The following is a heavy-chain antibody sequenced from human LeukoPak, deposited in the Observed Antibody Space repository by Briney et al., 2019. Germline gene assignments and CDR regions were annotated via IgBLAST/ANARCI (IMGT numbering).Heavy chain of an antibody. CDR2: IYYSGST. CDR1: GGSISSYY. Sequence: SETLSLTCTVSGGSISSYYWSWIRQPRGKGLEWIGYIYYSGSTNYNPSLKSRVTISVDTSKNQFSLKLSSVTAADTAVYYCAREFYDTTLDYWGQGTLVTVSS. V-gene: IGHV4-59*01. J-gene: IGHJ4*02. CDR3: AREFYDTTLDY. D-gene: IGHD4-4*01.